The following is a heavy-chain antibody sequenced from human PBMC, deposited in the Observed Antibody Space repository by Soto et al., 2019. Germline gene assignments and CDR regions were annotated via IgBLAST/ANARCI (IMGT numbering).Heavy chain of an antibody. Sequence: GGSLRHHYAASGFTFSSYEINWVRHAPGKGLAWVSYISSSGSIIYYADSVKGRFTISRDNAKNSLYLQMNSLRAEDTAVYYCARERESSTSFIDYYYGMDVWGQGTTVTVSS. CDR1: GFTFSSYE. CDR3: ARERESSTSFIDYYYGMDV. V-gene: IGHV3-48*03. CDR2: ISSSGSII. J-gene: IGHJ6*02. D-gene: IGHD2-2*01.